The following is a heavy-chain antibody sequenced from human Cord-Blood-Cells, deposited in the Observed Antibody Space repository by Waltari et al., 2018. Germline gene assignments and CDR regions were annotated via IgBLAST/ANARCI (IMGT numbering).Heavy chain of an antibody. CDR1: GSYFSSYD. D-gene: IGHD1-26*01. J-gene: IGHJ3*02. CDR3: ASSSGSYGGVAFDI. V-gene: IGHV3-13*01. CDR2: IGTDGDT. Sequence: EVQLEESGGGLVQPGGCLRRSCTAAGSYFSSYDMNCVRQATGKDLEWVSAIGTDGDTYYPSSVKGRFTISRENAKNSLYLQMNSLRAGDTAVYYCASSSGSYGGVAFDIWGQGTMVTVSS.